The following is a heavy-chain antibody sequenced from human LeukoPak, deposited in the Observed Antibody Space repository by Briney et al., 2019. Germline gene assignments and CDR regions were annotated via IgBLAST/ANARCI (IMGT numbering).Heavy chain of an antibody. CDR1: GYTFTSYG. V-gene: IGHV1-18*01. CDR2: ISAYNGNT. Sequence: GASVKVSCKASGYTFTSYGISWVRQAPGQGLEWMGWISAYNGNTNYAQKLQGRVTMTPDTSTSTAYMELRSLRSDDTAVYYCARDKIGYSSSLDAFDIWGQGTMVTVSS. D-gene: IGHD6-13*01. J-gene: IGHJ3*02. CDR3: ARDKIGYSSSLDAFDI.